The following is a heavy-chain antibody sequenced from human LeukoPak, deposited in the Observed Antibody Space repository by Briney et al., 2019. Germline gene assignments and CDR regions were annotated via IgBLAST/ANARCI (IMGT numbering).Heavy chain of an antibody. J-gene: IGHJ4*02. Sequence: PGGSLRLSCAASGFTFSSYWMSWVRQAPGKGLEWVANIKQDGSEKYYVDSVKGRFTISRDNAKNSLYLQMNSLRAEDTAVYYCARDYRHSSSRYYFDYWGQGTLVTVSS. CDR2: IKQDGSEK. CDR3: ARDYRHSSSRYYFDY. CDR1: GFTFSSYW. V-gene: IGHV3-7*01. D-gene: IGHD6-13*01.